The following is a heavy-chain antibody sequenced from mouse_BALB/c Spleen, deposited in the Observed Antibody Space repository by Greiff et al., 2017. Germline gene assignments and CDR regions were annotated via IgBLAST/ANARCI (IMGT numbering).Heavy chain of an antibody. V-gene: IGHV5-6-5*01. D-gene: IGHD1-1*01. J-gene: IGHJ2*01. Sequence: EVMLVESGGGLVKPGGSLKLSCAASGFTFSSYAMSWVRQTPEKRLEWVASISSGGSTYYPDSVKGRFTISRDNARNILYLQMSSLRSEDTAMYYCARESLYYYGSSYLDYWGQGTTLTVSS. CDR3: ARESLYYYGSSYLDY. CDR1: GFTFSSYA. CDR2: ISSGGST.